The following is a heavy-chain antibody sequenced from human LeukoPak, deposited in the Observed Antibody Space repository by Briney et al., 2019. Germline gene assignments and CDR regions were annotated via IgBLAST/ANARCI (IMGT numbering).Heavy chain of an antibody. CDR3: TTKTIAPGY. V-gene: IGHV3-15*01. J-gene: IGHJ4*02. Sequence: GGSLRLFCAASGFTFRNAWMTWGRQAPGKGLEWVGRIKSQTDGGTTDYAAPVKGRFTISRDDSKNTLYLQMNSLKTEDTAVYYCTTKTIAPGYWGQGTLVTVSS. CDR1: GFTFRNAW. CDR2: IKSQTDGGTT. D-gene: IGHD2-21*01.